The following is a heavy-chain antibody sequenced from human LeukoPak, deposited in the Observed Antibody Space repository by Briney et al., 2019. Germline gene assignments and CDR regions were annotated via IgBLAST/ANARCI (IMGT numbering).Heavy chain of an antibody. CDR2: ISVSSDII. Sequence: GRSLRLSCAASGFTVSSNYMTWIRQAPGKGLEWVSYISVSSDIIYYADSVKGRFTISRDNAKNSLYLQMNSLRDEDTAVYYCARDRSGGYVSYFDYWGQGSLVTVSA. D-gene: IGHD3-22*01. V-gene: IGHV3-48*02. CDR3: ARDRSGGYVSYFDY. CDR1: GFTVSSNY. J-gene: IGHJ4*02.